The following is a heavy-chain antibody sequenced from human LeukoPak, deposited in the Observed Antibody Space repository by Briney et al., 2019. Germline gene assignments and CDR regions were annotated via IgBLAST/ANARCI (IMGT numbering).Heavy chain of an antibody. J-gene: IGHJ3*01. D-gene: IGHD6-6*01. V-gene: IGHV1-2*02. CDR2: INPNSGGT. Sequence: ASVKVSCKASGYTFTGYYMHWVRQAPGQGLEWMGWINPNSGGTNYAQKFQGRVTMTRDTSISTAYMELSRLRSDDTAVYYCARGAGVSIAARPGAFDFWGQGTMVTVSS. CDR1: GYTFTGYY. CDR3: ARGAGVSIAARPGAFDF.